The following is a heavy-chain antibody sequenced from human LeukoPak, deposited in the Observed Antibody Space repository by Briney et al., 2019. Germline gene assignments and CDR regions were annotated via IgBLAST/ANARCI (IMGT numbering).Heavy chain of an antibody. D-gene: IGHD3-3*01. J-gene: IGHJ4*02. CDR1: GFTFSSYD. CDR3: ARDATRRLRFSY. V-gene: IGHV3-66*01. Sequence: PGGSLRLSCAASGFTFSSYDMSWVRQAPGKGLEWVSVIYSGGSTYYADSVKGRFTISRDNSKNTLYLQMNSLRAEDTAVYYCARDATRRLRFSYWGQGTLVTVSS. CDR2: IYSGGST.